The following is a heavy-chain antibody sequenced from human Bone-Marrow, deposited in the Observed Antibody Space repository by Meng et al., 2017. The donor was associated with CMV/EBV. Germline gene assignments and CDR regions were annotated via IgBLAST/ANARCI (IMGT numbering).Heavy chain of an antibody. CDR3: SHTLCCLGRVYTRYDY. CDR1: GFSLTTSGVG. Sequence: QITLKESGPTLATPTQTLTLTCTLSGFSLTTSGVGVGWIRQPPGKALEWLALIYWDGDKRFSPSLRSRLAITMDTSKNQVVLIMIDMYPEDTATYYCSHTLCCLGRVYTRYDYWGRGTLVTVSS. V-gene: IGHV2-5*02. J-gene: IGHJ4*02. CDR2: IYWDGDK. D-gene: IGHD2-21*01.